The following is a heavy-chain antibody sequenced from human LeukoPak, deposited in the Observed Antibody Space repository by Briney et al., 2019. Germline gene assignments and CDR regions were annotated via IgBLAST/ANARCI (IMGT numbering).Heavy chain of an antibody. J-gene: IGHJ4*02. CDR1: GYSFTSYW. CDR3: ATAVLVGYSYGSGVDFDY. V-gene: IGHV5-10-1*01. D-gene: IGHD5-18*01. Sequence: NHGESLKISCKGSGYSFTSYWISWVRQMPGKGLEWMGRIDPSDSYTNYSPSFQGHVTISADKSISTAYLQWSSLKASDTAMYYCATAVLVGYSYGSGVDFDYWGQGTLVTVSS. CDR2: IDPSDSYT.